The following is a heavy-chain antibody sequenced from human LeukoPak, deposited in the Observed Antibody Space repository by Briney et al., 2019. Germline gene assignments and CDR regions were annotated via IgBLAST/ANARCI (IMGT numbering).Heavy chain of an antibody. CDR2: IYTSGST. V-gene: IGHV4-4*07. CDR3: ARDLAVAGANYFDY. J-gene: IGHJ4*02. D-gene: IGHD6-19*01. Sequence: SETLSLTCTVSGGSISSYYWSWIRQPAGQGLEWIGRIYTSGSTDYNPSLKSRLTLSVDTSKNQVSLRLSSVIAADTAVYYCARDLAVAGANYFDYWGQGALVTVSS. CDR1: GGSISSYY.